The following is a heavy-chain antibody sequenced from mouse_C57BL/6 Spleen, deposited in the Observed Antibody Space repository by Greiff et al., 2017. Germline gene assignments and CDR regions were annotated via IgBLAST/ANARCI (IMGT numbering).Heavy chain of an antibody. J-gene: IGHJ2*01. D-gene: IGHD1-1*01. CDR3: ARDYYGTFDY. CDR1: GYSITSGYY. Sequence: VQLKESGPGLVKPSQSLSLTCSVTGYSITSGYYWNWIRQFPGNKLEWRGYISYDGSNNYNPSLKNRISITRDTSKNQFFLKLNSVTTEDTATYYCARDYYGTFDYWGQGTTLTVSS. CDR2: ISYDGSN. V-gene: IGHV3-6*01.